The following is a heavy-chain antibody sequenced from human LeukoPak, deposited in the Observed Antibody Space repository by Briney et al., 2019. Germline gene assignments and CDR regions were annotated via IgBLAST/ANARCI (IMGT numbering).Heavy chain of an antibody. Sequence: GGSLRLSCAASGFTLSSYAMSWVRLAPGKGLEWVSAISDSGNTYHADSVKGRFTISRDSSKNSLYLQMNSLRAEDTAVYYCARDQGGVGYWGQGTLVTVSS. CDR1: GFTLSSYA. CDR3: ARDQGGVGY. D-gene: IGHD3-16*01. CDR2: ISDSGNT. J-gene: IGHJ4*02. V-gene: IGHV3-23*01.